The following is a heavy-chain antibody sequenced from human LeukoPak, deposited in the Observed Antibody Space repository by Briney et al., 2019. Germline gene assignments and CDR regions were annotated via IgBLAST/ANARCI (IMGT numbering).Heavy chain of an antibody. CDR2: IWYDGSNK. V-gene: IGHV3-33*01. CDR3: ARSDWFMYAFDI. CDR1: GFTFSSYG. D-gene: IGHD3-9*01. J-gene: IGHJ3*02. Sequence: GGSLSLSCAASGFTFSSYGMHWVRQAPGKGLEWVAVIWYDGSNKYYADSVKGRFTISRDNSKNTLYLQMNSLRAEDTAVYYCARSDWFMYAFDIWGQGTMVTVSS.